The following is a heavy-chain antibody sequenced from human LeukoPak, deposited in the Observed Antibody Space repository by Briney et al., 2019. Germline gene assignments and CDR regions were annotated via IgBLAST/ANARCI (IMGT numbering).Heavy chain of an antibody. J-gene: IGHJ4*02. CDR2: VYYSGSS. CDR1: GDSLSGSIYC. Sequence: SETLSLTCTVSGDSLSGSIYCWGWIRQPPGEGLGWIGTVYYSGSSSYHPSLKSRVTISVDTSKNQFCLKLSSVTAADTAVYYRARLTCTGGWFRYFHYGGQGTLGTLSS. V-gene: IGHV4-39*01. D-gene: IGHD6-19*01. CDR3: ARLTCTGGWFRYFHY.